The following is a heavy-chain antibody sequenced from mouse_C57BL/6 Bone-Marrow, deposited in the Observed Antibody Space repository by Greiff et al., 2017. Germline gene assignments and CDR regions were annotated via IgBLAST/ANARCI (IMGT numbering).Heavy chain of an antibody. CDR1: GYTFTSYD. CDR3: ATYYAMDY. V-gene: IGHV1-85*01. J-gene: IGHJ4*01. CDR2: FYPRDGST. Sequence: VKLVESGPELVKPGASVKLSCKASGYTFTSYDINWVKQRPGQGLEWIGWFYPRDGSTKYNEKFKGKATLTVDTSSSTAYMELHSLTSDDAAVYFCATYYAMDYWGQGTSVTVSS.